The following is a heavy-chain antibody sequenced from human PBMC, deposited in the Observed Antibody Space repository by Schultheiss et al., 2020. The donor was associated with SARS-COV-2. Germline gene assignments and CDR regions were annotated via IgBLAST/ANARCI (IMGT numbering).Heavy chain of an antibody. Sequence: GESLKISCAASGFTFSSYGMHWVRQAPGKGLEWVAVIWYDGSNKYYADSVKGRFTISRDNSKNTLYLQMNSLRAEDTAVYYCAKPPYYDKGFDYWGQGTLVTVSS. J-gene: IGHJ4*02. CDR3: AKPPYYDKGFDY. D-gene: IGHD3-22*01. CDR2: IWYDGSNK. CDR1: GFTFSSYG. V-gene: IGHV3-33*06.